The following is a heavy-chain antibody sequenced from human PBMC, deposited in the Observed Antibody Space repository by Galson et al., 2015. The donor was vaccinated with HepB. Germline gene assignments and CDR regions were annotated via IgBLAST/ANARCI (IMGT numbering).Heavy chain of an antibody. CDR2: IFYSGST. J-gene: IGHJ3*02. D-gene: IGHD4-23*01. CDR1: GGSISSYY. Sequence: LSLTCTVSGGSISSYYWSWIRQPPGKGLEWIGYIFYSGSTNYNPSLKSRVPISVDTSKNQFSLKLSSVTAADTAVYYCARGGEERWWNSHAFDIWGQGTMVTVSS. V-gene: IGHV4-59*01. CDR3: ARGGEERWWNSHAFDI.